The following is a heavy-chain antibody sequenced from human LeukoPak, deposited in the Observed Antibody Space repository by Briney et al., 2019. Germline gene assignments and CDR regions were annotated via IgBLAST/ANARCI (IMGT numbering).Heavy chain of an antibody. CDR1: RYTPTEFS. CDR3: ATFDTVTTR. J-gene: IGHJ4*02. CDR2: FDPEDGET. D-gene: IGHD4-11*01. V-gene: IGHV1-24*01. Sequence: ASVKVSCKVSRYTPTEFSMHWVRQAPGKGLEWMGGFDPEDGETIYAQKFQGRVTMTEDTSTDTAYMELSSLRSEDTAVYYCATFDTVTTRWGQGTLVTVSS.